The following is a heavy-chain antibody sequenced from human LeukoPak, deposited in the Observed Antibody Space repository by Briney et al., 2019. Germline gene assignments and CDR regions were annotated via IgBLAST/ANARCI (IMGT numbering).Heavy chain of an antibody. CDR2: INPSGGST. D-gene: IGHD1-1*01. V-gene: IGHV1-46*01. CDR1: GYTFTSYY. CDR3: ARGNDGDYYYYYMDV. Sequence: ASVKVSCKASGYTFTSYYMHWVRQAPGQGLEWMGIINPSGGSTSYAQKFQGRVTITADESTSTAYMELSSLRSEDTAVYYCARGNDGDYYYYYMDVWGKGTTVTISS. J-gene: IGHJ6*03.